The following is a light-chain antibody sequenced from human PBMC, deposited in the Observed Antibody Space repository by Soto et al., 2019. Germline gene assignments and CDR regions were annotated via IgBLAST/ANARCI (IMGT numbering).Light chain of an antibody. J-gene: IGLJ1*01. CDR2: DVN. V-gene: IGLV2-11*01. Sequence: QSALTQPRSVSGSPGQSVTISCTGTSSNVGGYDYVSWYQQHPGKAPKLMIFDVNKRPSGVPDRFSASKSGNTASLTISGLRAEDEADYYCCSFAGSDTYVFATGTKRTVL. CDR1: SSNVGGYDY. CDR3: CSFAGSDTYV.